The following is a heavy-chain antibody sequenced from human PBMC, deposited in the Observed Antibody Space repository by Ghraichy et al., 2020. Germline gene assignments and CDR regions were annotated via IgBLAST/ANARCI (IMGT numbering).Heavy chain of an antibody. D-gene: IGHD2-2*01. CDR2: INPNSGGT. CDR1: GYTFTGYY. Sequence: ASVKVSCKASGYTFTGYYMHWVRQAPGQGLEWMGWINPNSGGTNYAQKFQGRVTMTRDTSISTAYMELSRLRSDDTAVYYCARDPRPDDIVVVPAANRGWFDPWGQGTLVTVSS. J-gene: IGHJ5*02. CDR3: ARDPRPDDIVVVPAANRGWFDP. V-gene: IGHV1-2*02.